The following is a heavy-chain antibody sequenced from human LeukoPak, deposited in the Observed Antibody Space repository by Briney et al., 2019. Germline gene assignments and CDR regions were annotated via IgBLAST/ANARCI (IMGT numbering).Heavy chain of an antibody. V-gene: IGHV1-2*02. D-gene: IGHD3-10*01. J-gene: IGHJ3*02. CDR2: INPNSGGT. CDR3: ARAGKLMITMVRGALASKKGFDI. Sequence: ASVKVSCKASGYTFIGYYMHWVRQAPGQGLEWMGWINPNSGGTNYAQKFQGRVTMTRDTSISTAYMELSRLRSDDTAVYYCARAGKLMITMVRGALASKKGFDIWGQGTMVTVSS. CDR1: GYTFIGYY.